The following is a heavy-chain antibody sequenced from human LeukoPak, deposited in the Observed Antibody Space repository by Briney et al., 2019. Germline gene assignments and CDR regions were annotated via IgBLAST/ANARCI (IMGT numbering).Heavy chain of an antibody. Sequence: GGSLRLSCAASGFTFSSYWMGWVRQAPGKGLEWVANIKQDGSEEYYVDSVKGRFTISRDNSKNTLYLQMNSLRAEDTAVYYCARQRSHKDDAFDIWGQGTMVTVSP. CDR2: IKQDGSEE. V-gene: IGHV3-7*03. J-gene: IGHJ3*02. CDR1: GFTFSSYW. CDR3: ARQRSHKDDAFDI.